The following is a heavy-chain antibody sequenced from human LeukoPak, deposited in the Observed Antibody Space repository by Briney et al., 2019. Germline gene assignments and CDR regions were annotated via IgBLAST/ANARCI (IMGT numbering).Heavy chain of an antibody. V-gene: IGHV3-23*01. J-gene: IGHJ4*02. CDR3: ARDRSGMIVVVHFDY. Sequence: PGRSLRLSCAASGFTFDDYAMSWVRQAPGKGLEWVSAISGSGGSTYYADSVKGRFTISRDNSKNTLYLQMNSLRAEDTAVYYCARDRSGMIVVVHFDYWGQGTLVTVSS. CDR2: ISGSGGST. D-gene: IGHD3-22*01. CDR1: GFTFDDYA.